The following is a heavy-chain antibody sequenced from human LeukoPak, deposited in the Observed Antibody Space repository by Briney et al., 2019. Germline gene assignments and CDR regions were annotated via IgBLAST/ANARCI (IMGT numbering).Heavy chain of an antibody. V-gene: IGHV4-39*01. J-gene: IGHJ6*03. CDR1: GGSISSSSYY. CDR3: ARAPHYYYMDV. Sequence: SETLSLTCTVSGGSISSSSYYWGWIRQPPGKGLEWIGSIYYSGSTYHNPSLKSRVTISVDTSKNQFSLKLSSVTAADTAVYYCARAPHYYYMDVWGKGTTVTVSS. CDR2: IYYSGST.